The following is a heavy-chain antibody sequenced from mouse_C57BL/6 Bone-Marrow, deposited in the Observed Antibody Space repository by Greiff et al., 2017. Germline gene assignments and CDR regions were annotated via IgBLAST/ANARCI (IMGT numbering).Heavy chain of an antibody. CDR1: GYTFTSYW. J-gene: IGHJ2*01. CDR2: IYPGSGST. Sequence: QVQLKQPGAELVKPGASVKMSCKASGYTFTSYWITWVKQRPGQGLEWIGDIYPGSGSTNYNEKFKSKATLTVDTSSSTAYMQLSSLTSEDSAVYYCARRVNYDNYFDYWGQGTTLTVSS. V-gene: IGHV1-55*01. CDR3: ARRVNYDNYFDY. D-gene: IGHD2-1*01.